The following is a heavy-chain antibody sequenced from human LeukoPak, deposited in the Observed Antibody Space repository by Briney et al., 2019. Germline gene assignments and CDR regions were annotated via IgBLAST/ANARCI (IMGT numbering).Heavy chain of an antibody. D-gene: IGHD3/OR15-3a*01. CDR2: IWYDGTIK. Sequence: GRSLRLSCAASGFTFSSYGMHWVRQAPGKGLEWVAIIWYDGTIKYYADSVKGRFTLSRDNSKNTMFLQMNSLRAEDTAVYYCANPRTGNDAFDIWAQGTKVPVSS. CDR1: GFTFSSYG. J-gene: IGHJ3*02. V-gene: IGHV3-33*06. CDR3: ANPRTGNDAFDI.